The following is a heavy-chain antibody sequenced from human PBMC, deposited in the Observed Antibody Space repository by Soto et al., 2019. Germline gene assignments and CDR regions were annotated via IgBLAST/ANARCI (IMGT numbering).Heavy chain of an antibody. CDR1: GFTFSSYS. J-gene: IGHJ6*03. D-gene: IGHD3-3*01. CDR2: ISSSSSTI. CDR3: ARDGYDFWSGYPVYYYMHV. Sequence: PGGSLRLSCAASGFTFSSYSMNWVRQAPGKGREWVSYISSSSSTIYYADSVKGRFTISRDDAKNSLYLQMNSLRAEDTAVYYCARDGYDFWSGYPVYYYMHVWGKGTTVTVSS. V-gene: IGHV3-48*01.